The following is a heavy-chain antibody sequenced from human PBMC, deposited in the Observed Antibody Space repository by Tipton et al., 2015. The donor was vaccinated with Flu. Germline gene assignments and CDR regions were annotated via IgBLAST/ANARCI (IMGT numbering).Heavy chain of an antibody. CDR3: TARYCSGGSCYSDDFFDY. J-gene: IGHJ4*02. CDR2: IKSKSDGGTE. D-gene: IGHD2-15*01. V-gene: IGHV3-15*01. CDR1: GFTFGDYA. Sequence: GSLRLSCTASGFTFGDYAVNWVRQAPGMGLEWVARIKSKSDGGTEDYAAPVKGRFTISRDDSKNTLYLQMNSLKIEDTGVYYCTARYCSGGSCYSDDFFDYWGQGTLVTVSS.